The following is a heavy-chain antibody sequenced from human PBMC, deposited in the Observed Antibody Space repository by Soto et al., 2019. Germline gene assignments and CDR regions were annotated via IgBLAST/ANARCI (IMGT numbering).Heavy chain of an antibody. CDR3: AREWAVAGRDAFDI. CDR2: ISYDGSNK. V-gene: IGHV3-30*03. CDR1: GLTFSSDS. J-gene: IGHJ3*02. D-gene: IGHD6-19*01. Sequence: GGLLRLSSAASGLTFSSDSMNRVSQAQGKGLEWVSVISYDGSNKYYADSVKGRFTISRDNSKNTLYLQMNSLRAEDTAVYYCAREWAVAGRDAFDIWGQGTMVTVSS.